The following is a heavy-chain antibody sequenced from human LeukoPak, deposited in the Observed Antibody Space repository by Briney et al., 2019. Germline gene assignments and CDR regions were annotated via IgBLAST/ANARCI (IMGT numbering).Heavy chain of an antibody. D-gene: IGHD3-10*01. V-gene: IGHV1-2*02. CDR3: ATNILVRDIINWFDP. CDR1: GYTFTSYG. Sequence: ASVKVSCKASGYTFTSYGINWVRQAPGQGLEWMGWIKHNSGDTRSAQKFQGRVIMTRDTSTGTAYMELSSLRYDDTAVYYCATNILVRDIINWFDPRGQGTLGTVSA. CDR2: IKHNSGDT. J-gene: IGHJ5*02.